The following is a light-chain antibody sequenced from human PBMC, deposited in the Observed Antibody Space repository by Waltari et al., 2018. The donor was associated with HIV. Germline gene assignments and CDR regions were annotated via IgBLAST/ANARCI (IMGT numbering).Light chain of an antibody. Sequence: DIQMTQSPSSVSASVGDRVTITCRASQDIHTWLAWYQQKPGRAPKLLIYATVNLECEVPSRFSGSGSGTDFTLTVSNLQPEDFATYYCQQSRSFPFTFGQGTKLEIK. CDR1: QDIHTW. J-gene: IGKJ2*01. CDR3: QQSRSFPFT. CDR2: ATV. V-gene: IGKV1D-12*01.